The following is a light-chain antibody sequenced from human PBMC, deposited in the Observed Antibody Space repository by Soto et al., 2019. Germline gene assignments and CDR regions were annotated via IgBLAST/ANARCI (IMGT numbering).Light chain of an antibody. CDR1: QSVSSSY. J-gene: IGKJ1*01. CDR3: QQYGSLPWT. V-gene: IGKV3-20*01. Sequence: EIVLTQSPGTLSLSPGERATLSCRASQSVSSSYLAWYQQKLSQAPRLLIYGASSRATGIPDRFSGSGSGTDFTLIISRLGPEDFAVYCCQQYGSLPWTFGQGTKVEIK. CDR2: GAS.